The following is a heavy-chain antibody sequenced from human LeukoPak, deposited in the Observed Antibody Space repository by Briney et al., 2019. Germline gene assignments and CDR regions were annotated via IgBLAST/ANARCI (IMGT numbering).Heavy chain of an antibody. J-gene: IGHJ4*02. V-gene: IGHV4-30-4*01. CDR1: GGSISSGDYY. D-gene: IGHD3-16*01. Sequence: SETPSLTCTVSGGSISSGDYYWSWIRQPPGKGLEWIGYIYYSGSTSYNPSLESRLTISVDTPKNQFSLRLNSLTAADTAVYYCARGTDSVSCFDYWGQGTLVTVSS. CDR2: IYYSGST. CDR3: ARGTDSVSCFDY.